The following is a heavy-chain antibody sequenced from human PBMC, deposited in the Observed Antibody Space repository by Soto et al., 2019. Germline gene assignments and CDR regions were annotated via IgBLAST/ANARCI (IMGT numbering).Heavy chain of an antibody. CDR3: AREYSGYGKAGYFDY. D-gene: IGHD5-12*01. CDR1: GFTFSSYG. Sequence: AGGSLRLSCAASGFTFSSYGMHWVRQAPGKGLEWVAVIWYDGSNKYYADSVKGRFTISRDNSKNTLYLQMNSLRAEDTVVYYCAREYSGYGKAGYFDYWGQGTLVTVSS. V-gene: IGHV3-33*01. J-gene: IGHJ4*02. CDR2: IWYDGSNK.